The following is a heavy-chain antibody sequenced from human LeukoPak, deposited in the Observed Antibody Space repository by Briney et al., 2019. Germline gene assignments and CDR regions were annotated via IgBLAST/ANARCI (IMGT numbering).Heavy chain of an antibody. CDR1: GFTFSSYA. CDR3: ARGATVTTHRNDAFDI. Sequence: PGRSLRLSCAASGFTFSSYAMHWVRQAPGKGLEWVAVISYDGSNKYYADSVKGRFTISRDNSKNTLYLQMNSLRADDTAVYCCARGATVTTHRNDAFDIWGQGTMVTVSS. D-gene: IGHD4-17*01. CDR2: ISYDGSNK. V-gene: IGHV3-30*04. J-gene: IGHJ3*02.